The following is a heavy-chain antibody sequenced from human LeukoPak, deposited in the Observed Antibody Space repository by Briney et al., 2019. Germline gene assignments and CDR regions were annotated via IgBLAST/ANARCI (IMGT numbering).Heavy chain of an antibody. J-gene: IGHJ3*02. CDR2: INHSGST. D-gene: IGHD1-26*01. CDR1: GGSFSGYY. V-gene: IGHV4-34*01. CDR3: ARTHRRSGSYLVFDI. Sequence: SETLSLTCAVYGGSFSGYYWSWIRQPPGKGLEWIGEINHSGSTNYNPSLKSRVTISVDTSKKQFSLKLSSVTAADTAVYYCARTHRRSGSYLVFDIWGQGTMVTVSS.